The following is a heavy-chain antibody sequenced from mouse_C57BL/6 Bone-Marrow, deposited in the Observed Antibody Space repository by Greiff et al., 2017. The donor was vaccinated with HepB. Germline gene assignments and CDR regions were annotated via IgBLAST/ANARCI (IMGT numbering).Heavy chain of an antibody. J-gene: IGHJ2*01. D-gene: IGHD2-4*01. Sequence: VQLQQSGPELVKPGASVKISCKASGYSFTGYYMNWVKQSPEKSLEWIGEINPSTGGTTYNQKFKAKATLTVDKSSSTAYMQLKSLTSEDSAVYYCARLATNYDVPYYFDYWGQGTTLTVSS. V-gene: IGHV1-42*01. CDR1: GYSFTGYY. CDR3: ARLATNYDVPYYFDY. CDR2: INPSTGGT.